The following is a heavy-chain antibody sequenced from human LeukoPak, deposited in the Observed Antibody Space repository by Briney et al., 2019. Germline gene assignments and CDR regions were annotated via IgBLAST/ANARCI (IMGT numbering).Heavy chain of an antibody. Sequence: PSETLSLTCAVHGGSFSGYYWSWIRQPPGKGLEWIGEINHSGSTNYNPSLKSRLTISRDTSKNQFSLKLRSVTAADTAVFYCARGPDFYDSRGYYPIWGQGTLVTVSS. J-gene: IGHJ4*02. CDR3: ARGPDFYDSRGYYPI. D-gene: IGHD3-22*01. CDR2: INHSGST. V-gene: IGHV4-34*01. CDR1: GGSFSGYY.